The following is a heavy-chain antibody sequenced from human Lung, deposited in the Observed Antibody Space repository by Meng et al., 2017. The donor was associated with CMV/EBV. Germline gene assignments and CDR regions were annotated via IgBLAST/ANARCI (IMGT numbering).Heavy chain of an antibody. Sequence: CSVSGDSFSSGDYSWSWIRQPPGKGLEWIGYIFRTGTTSYNPSLKSRVTLSVDRSNNQFYLKLTAVTAADTAIYYCARFEGPGEGVDYWGQGTLVTVSS. J-gene: IGHJ4*02. D-gene: IGHD2-21*01. CDR2: IFRTGTT. CDR1: GDSFSSGDYS. CDR3: ARFEGPGEGVDY. V-gene: IGHV4-30-2*01.